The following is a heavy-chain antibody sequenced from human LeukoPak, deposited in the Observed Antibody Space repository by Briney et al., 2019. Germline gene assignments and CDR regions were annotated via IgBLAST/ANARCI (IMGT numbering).Heavy chain of an antibody. V-gene: IGHV4-59*08. CDR3: ARGGPWQRLFY. CDR1: GGSISSYY. Sequence: SETLSLTCTVSGGSISSYYWSWIRQPPGKGLEWIGYIYYSGSTNYNPSLKSRVTISVDTSKNQFSLKLSSVTAADTAVYYCARGGPWQRLFYWGQGTLVTVSS. CDR2: IYYSGST. D-gene: IGHD6-25*01. J-gene: IGHJ4*02.